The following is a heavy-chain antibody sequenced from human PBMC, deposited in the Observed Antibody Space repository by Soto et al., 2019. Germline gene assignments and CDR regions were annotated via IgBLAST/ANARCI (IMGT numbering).Heavy chain of an antibody. D-gene: IGHD3-16*02. CDR1: GFTFSSYG. J-gene: IGHJ4*02. CDR3: AKGEYYDYVWGSYRPRGFDF. V-gene: IGHV3-30*18. Sequence: QVQLVESGGGVVQPGRSLRLSCAASGFTFSSYGIHWVRQAPGKGLEWVAVISYDGSNIHYADSVKGRFTISRDNSKNTLYLKINSLRAEDTAVYYCAKGEYYDYVWGSYRPRGFDFWGRGTLVTVSS. CDR2: ISYDGSNI.